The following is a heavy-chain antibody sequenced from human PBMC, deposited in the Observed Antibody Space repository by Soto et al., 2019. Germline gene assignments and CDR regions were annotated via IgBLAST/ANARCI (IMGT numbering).Heavy chain of an antibody. CDR3: AKHDSSGYYYFGY. Sequence: GGSLRLSCAASGFTFRRSAMSWVRQAPGKGLEWVSGISGSGGSTYYADSVKGRFTISRDNSKNTLYLQMNSLRAEDTAVYYCAKHDSSGYYYFGYWGQGTLVTVSS. CDR2: ISGSGGST. CDR1: GFTFRRSA. V-gene: IGHV3-23*01. D-gene: IGHD3-22*01. J-gene: IGHJ4*02.